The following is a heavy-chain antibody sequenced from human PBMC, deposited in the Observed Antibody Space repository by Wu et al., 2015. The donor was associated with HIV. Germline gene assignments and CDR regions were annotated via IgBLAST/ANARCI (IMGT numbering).Heavy chain of an antibody. CDR2: INPKSGGT. CDR1: GYTFTGYY. V-gene: IGHV1-2*02. D-gene: IGHD3-10*01. Sequence: QVQLVQSGAEVKKPGASVKVSCKASGYTFTGYYIHWVRQAPGQGLEWMGGINPKSGGTNYAQKFQGRVTMTRDTSIRTAYMEVSRLRSDDTAVYYCARGRGPNYYMDVWGKGTTVTVSS. CDR3: ARGRGPNYYMDV. J-gene: IGHJ6*03.